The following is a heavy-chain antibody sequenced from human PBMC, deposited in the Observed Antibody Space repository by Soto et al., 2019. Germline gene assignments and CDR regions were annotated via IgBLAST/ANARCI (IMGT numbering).Heavy chain of an antibody. CDR3: ARGRYGDY. D-gene: IGHD1-1*01. J-gene: IGHJ4*02. V-gene: IGHV1-18*01. CDR1: GYDFTTYG. Sequence: QVHLVQSGAEVKKSGASVKVSCKGSGYDFTTYGITWVRQAPGQGLEWMAWISAHNGNTDYAQKLQGRVTVTRVTATSTAYMEQRSLRSDDAAVYYCARGRYGDYWRQGALVTVSS. CDR2: ISAHNGNT.